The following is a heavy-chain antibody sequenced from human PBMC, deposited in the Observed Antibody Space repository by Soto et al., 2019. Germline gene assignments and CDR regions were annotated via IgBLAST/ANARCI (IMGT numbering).Heavy chain of an antibody. D-gene: IGHD1-1*01. V-gene: IGHV4-39*01. J-gene: IGHJ4*02. CDR3: ARHIHNQGFKYYFDS. CDR2: IDYSGNI. Sequence: QLQLQESGPGLVKPSETLSLTCNASGGSITSSGSAWGWIRQSPGKGLEWIGTIDYSGNIYYIPSLKSRITISVDTSKNQISLKLSSVTAADTAVYYCARHIHNQGFKYYFDSWGQGTLVTVSS. CDR1: GGSITSSGSA.